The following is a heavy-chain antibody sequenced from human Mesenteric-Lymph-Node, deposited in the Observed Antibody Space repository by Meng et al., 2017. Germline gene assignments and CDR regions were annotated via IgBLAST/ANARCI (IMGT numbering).Heavy chain of an antibody. CDR2: MSPSTGNT. J-gene: IGHJ4*02. Sequence: ASVKVSCKASGYTFNSLHINWVRQATGQGLEWMGWMSPSTGNTGFAQKFQGRVTLTSDTSINTAYMELSSLRAEDTAVYYCARDAPISIAARRGFDYWGQGTLVTVSS. CDR1: GYTFNSLH. D-gene: IGHD6-6*01. CDR3: ARDAPISIAARRGFDY. V-gene: IGHV1-8*01.